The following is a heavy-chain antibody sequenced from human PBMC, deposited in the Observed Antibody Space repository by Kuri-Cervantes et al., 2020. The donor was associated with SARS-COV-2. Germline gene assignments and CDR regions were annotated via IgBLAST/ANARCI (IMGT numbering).Heavy chain of an antibody. CDR1: GYTFTSYD. V-gene: IGHV1-8*01. CDR3: ARVVCSSTSCRGWWFDS. Sequence: ASVKVSCKASGYTFTSYDINWVRQATGQGLEWMGWMNPNSGNTGYAQKFQGRVTMTRNTSISTAYMELSSLRSEDTAVYYCARVVCSSTSCRGWWFDSWGQGTLVTVSS. CDR2: MNPNSGNT. J-gene: IGHJ5*01. D-gene: IGHD2-2*01.